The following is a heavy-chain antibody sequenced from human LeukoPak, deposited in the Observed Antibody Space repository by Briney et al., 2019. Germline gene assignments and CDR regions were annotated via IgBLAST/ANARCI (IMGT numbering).Heavy chain of an antibody. CDR1: GFTVSGNY. J-gene: IGHJ5*01. Sequence: GGSLRLSCAASGFTVSGNYMNWVRQAPGKGLEWVSIIYPNGYTYYADSVKGRFTISRDNSKNTLYLQMNSLRAEDTALYFCARDNSPSDGYILFDDWGHGTLVTVSS. CDR2: IYPNGYT. D-gene: IGHD5-24*01. CDR3: ARDNSPSDGYILFDD. V-gene: IGHV3-53*01.